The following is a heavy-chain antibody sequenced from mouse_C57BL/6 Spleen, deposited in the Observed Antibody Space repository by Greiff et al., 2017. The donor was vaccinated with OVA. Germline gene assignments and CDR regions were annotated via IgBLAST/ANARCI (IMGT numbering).Heavy chain of an antibody. D-gene: IGHD2-5*01. CDR1: GYTFTDYE. CDR3: TRDYSNYVNWYFEV. CDR2: IDPETGGT. Sequence: VQLQQSGAELVRPGASVTLSCKASGYTFTDYEMHWVKQTPVHGLEWIGAIDPETGGTAYNQKFKGKAILTADKSSSTAYMELRSLTSEDSAVYYGTRDYSNYVNWYFEVWGTGTTVTVSS. V-gene: IGHV1-15*01. J-gene: IGHJ1*03.